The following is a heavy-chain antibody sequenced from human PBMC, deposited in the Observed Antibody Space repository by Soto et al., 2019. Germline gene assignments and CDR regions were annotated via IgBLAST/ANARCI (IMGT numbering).Heavy chain of an antibody. Sequence: GGSLRLSCTASGFTFGDYAMSWVRQAPGKGLEWVGFIRSKAYGGTTEYAASVKGRFTISRDDSKSIAYLQMNSLKTEDTAVYYCTRDLAKLERYYYYYYGMDVWGQGTTVTVSS. V-gene: IGHV3-49*04. D-gene: IGHD1-1*01. CDR2: IRSKAYGGTT. CDR1: GFTFGDYA. J-gene: IGHJ6*02. CDR3: TRDLAKLERYYYYYYGMDV.